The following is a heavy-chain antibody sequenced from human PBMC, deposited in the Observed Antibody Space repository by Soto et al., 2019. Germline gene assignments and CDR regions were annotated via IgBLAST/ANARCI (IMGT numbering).Heavy chain of an antibody. D-gene: IGHD2-15*01. CDR1: GYTFTSYG. CDR3: AIQALRYCSGGSCSFDI. Sequence: ASVKVSFKASGYTFTSYGISWVRQAPGQGLEWMGWISAYNGNTNYAQKLQGRVTMTTDTSTSTAYMELRSLRSDDTAVYYCAIQALRYCSGGSCSFDIWGQGTMVTVSS. J-gene: IGHJ3*02. V-gene: IGHV1-18*04. CDR2: ISAYNGNT.